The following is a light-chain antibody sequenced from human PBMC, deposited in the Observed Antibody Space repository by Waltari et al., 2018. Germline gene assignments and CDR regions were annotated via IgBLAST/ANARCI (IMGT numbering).Light chain of an antibody. CDR3: CSYAGSSTHAV. Sequence: QSALTQPASVSGSPGQSITISCTGTRSDVGTSNYVSCYQQHPGKAPKLMIYDVSKRPSGVSNRFSGSKSGNTASLTISGLQAEDEADYYCCSYAGSSTHAVFGGGTQLTVL. V-gene: IGLV2-23*02. CDR1: RSDVGTSNY. CDR2: DVS. J-gene: IGLJ7*01.